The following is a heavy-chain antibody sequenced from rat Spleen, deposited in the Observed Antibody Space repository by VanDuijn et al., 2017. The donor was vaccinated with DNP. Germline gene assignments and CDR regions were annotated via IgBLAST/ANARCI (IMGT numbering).Heavy chain of an antibody. Sequence: EVQLVESGGGLVQPGRSLKLSCAAAGFTFSGYYMAWVRQAPKKGLEWVANINYEGNRTYYGDSVRGRVTISRDNAKSTLYLQMDSLRSEDTATYYFAANGGIYMGTYAMDAWGQGVLVTVSS. CDR3: AANGGIYMGTYAMDA. D-gene: IGHD1-7*01. CDR2: INYEGNRT. J-gene: IGHJ4*01. V-gene: IGHV5-7*01. CDR1: GFTFSGYY.